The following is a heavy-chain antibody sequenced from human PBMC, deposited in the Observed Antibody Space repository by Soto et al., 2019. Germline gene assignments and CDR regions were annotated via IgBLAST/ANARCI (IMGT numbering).Heavy chain of an antibody. V-gene: IGHV3-33*01. J-gene: IGHJ5*02. CDR2: IWYDGSNK. Sequence: QPVGSLRLSCAASGFTFSSYGMHWVRQAPGKGLEWVAVIWYDGSNKYYADSVKGRFTIPRDNSKNTLYLQMNSLRAEDTAVYYCARDSSSSSVNWFDPCGQRTLVTVSS. D-gene: IGHD6-6*01. CDR1: GFTFSSYG. CDR3: ARDSSSSSVNWFDP.